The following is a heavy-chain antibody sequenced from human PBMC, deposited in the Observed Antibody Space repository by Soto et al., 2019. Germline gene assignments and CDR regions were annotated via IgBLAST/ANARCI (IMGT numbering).Heavy chain of an antibody. CDR2: IIPIFGTA. D-gene: IGHD1-7*01. CDR3: VRHGNGLELRDYYNYYGMDG. V-gene: IGHV1-69*01. CDR1: GGTFSSYA. Sequence: QVQLVQSGAEVKKPGSSVKVSCKASGGTFSSYAISWVRQAPGQGLEWMGGIIPIFGTANYGQKFQGRVRITADEATSTAYMELRSLRGEDPAVYYCVRHGNGLELRDYYNYYGMDGWGQGTTVTVSS. J-gene: IGHJ6*02.